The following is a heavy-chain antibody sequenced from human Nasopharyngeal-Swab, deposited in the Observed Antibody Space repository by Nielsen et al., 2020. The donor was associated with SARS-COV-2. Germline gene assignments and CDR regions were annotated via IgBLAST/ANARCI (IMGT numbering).Heavy chain of an antibody. CDR3: AKDRDSGDDSDDYYHYYGMDV. D-gene: IGHD5-12*01. J-gene: IGHJ6*02. V-gene: IGHV3-23*01. CDR2: ISGSDYST. Sequence: GGSLRLSCAASRFTFRSYAISWVRQAPGKGLEWVSVISGSDYSTYYADSVKGRFTISRDNSKNTVSLQMNSLRVEDTAMYYCAKDRDSGDDSDDYYHYYGMDVWGQGTTVTVSS. CDR1: RFTFRSYA.